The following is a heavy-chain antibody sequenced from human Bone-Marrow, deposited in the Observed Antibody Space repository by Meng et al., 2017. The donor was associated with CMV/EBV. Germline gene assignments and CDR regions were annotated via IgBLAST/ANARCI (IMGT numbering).Heavy chain of an antibody. J-gene: IGHJ3*02. Sequence: LRLSCTVSGGSISSGDYDWSWIRQPPGKGLEWIGYIYYSGSTYYNPSLKSRVTISVDTSKNQFSLKLSSVTAADTAVYYCARDPTNDSSGYYFDAFDIWGQGTMVTVSS. D-gene: IGHD3-22*01. CDR1: GGSISSGDYD. CDR3: ARDPTNDSSGYYFDAFDI. CDR2: IYYSGST. V-gene: IGHV4-30-4*08.